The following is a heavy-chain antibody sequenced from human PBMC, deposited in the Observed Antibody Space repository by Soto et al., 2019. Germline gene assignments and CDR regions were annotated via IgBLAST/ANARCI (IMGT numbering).Heavy chain of an antibody. Sequence: QVQLQESGPGLVDPSGTLSLTCAVAGGSVSSTNWWRWVRQPPGKGLEWIGEIYHSGSTYYNPSLKSRVTISVDKSNHQSALRLISVTAAETAVYFCSSDLAVSARGSFDYWGKGTLVTVSS. V-gene: IGHV4-4*02. J-gene: IGHJ4*02. CDR2: IYHSGST. D-gene: IGHD6-19*01. CDR1: GGSVSSTNW. CDR3: SSDLAVSARGSFDY.